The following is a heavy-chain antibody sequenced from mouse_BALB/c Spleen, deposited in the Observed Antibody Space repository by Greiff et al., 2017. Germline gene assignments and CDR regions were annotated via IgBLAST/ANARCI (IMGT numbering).Heavy chain of an antibody. J-gene: IGHJ4*01. CDR2: IWAGGST. V-gene: IGHV2-9*02. Sequence: VKLVESGPGLVAPSQSLSITCTVSGFSLTSYGVHWVRQPPGKGLEWLGVIWAGGSTNYNSALMSRLSISKDNSKSQVFLKMNSLQTDDTAMYYCASSSTTHYYAMDYWGQGTSVTVSS. CDR1: GFSLTSYG. CDR3: ASSSTTHYYAMDY. D-gene: IGHD2-14*01.